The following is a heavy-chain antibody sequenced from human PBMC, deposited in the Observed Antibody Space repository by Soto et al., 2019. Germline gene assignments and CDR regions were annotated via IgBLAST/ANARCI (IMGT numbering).Heavy chain of an antibody. CDR3: AAGFGGVIVIPTFDY. D-gene: IGHD3-16*02. J-gene: IGHJ4*02. V-gene: IGHV1-3*01. CDR2: ISAGNGNT. Sequence: ASVKVSCKASGYTFTSYAMHWVRQAPGQRLEWMGWISAGNGNTKYSQKFQGRVTITRDTSASTAYMELSSLRSEDTAVYYCAAGFGGVIVIPTFDYWGQGTLVTVSS. CDR1: GYTFTSYA.